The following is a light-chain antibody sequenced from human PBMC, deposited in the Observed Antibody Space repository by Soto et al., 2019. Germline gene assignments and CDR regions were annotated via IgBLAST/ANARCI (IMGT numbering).Light chain of an antibody. CDR1: QSISNI. CDR2: AAS. Sequence: IQMTQSPSSLSASVGDRVTITCRASQSISNILNWYQQKPGKAPKLLIYAASTLQAGVPSRFSGSGSGTDFPIKISSMQPEDFETYYCQQSYSSSITFGQGTRLEIK. V-gene: IGKV1-39*01. CDR3: QQSYSSSIT. J-gene: IGKJ5*01.